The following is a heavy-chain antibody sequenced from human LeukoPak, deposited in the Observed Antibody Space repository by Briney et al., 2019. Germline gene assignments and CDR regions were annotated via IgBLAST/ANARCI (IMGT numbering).Heavy chain of an antibody. V-gene: IGHV3-33*08. D-gene: IGHD2-21*02. Sequence: HPGRSLRLSCAASGFTFSSYGLHWVRQAPGKGLEWVAVIWYDGSNKYYADSVKGRFTISRDNSKNTLYLQMNSLRAEDTAVYYCARDLADRLLVYDYWGQGTLVTVSS. CDR3: ARDLADRLLVYDY. J-gene: IGHJ4*02. CDR2: IWYDGSNK. CDR1: GFTFSSYG.